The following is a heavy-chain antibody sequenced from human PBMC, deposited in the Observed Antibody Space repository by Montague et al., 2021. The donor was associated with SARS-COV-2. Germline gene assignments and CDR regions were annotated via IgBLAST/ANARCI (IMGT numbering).Heavy chain of an antibody. CDR2: IYYSGTT. CDR1: GGSISSSSYH. CDR3: AREDAVDWYFDL. V-gene: IGHV4-39*02. Sequence: SETLSLTCTVSGGSISSSSYHWGWIRQPPGKGPEWIGSIYYSGTTFYNPSLRSRVTMSVDTSKNQFSLRLSSVTAADTAVFYCAREDAVDWYFDLWGRGTLVTVSS. D-gene: IGHD2-15*01. J-gene: IGHJ2*01.